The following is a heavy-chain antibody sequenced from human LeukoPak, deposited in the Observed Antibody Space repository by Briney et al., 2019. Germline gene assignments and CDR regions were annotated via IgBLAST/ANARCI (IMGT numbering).Heavy chain of an antibody. CDR2: ISGDGGST. CDR3: AKARGGVLQWFGELPVYSYGMDV. Sequence: GGSLRLSCAASGFTFDDYAMHWVRQAPGKGLEWVSLISGDGGSTYYADSVKGRFTISRDNSKNSLYLQMNSLRTKDTALFYCAKARGGVLQWFGELPVYSYGMDVWGQGTPVTVSS. CDR1: GFTFDDYA. J-gene: IGHJ6*02. V-gene: IGHV3-43*02. D-gene: IGHD3-10*01.